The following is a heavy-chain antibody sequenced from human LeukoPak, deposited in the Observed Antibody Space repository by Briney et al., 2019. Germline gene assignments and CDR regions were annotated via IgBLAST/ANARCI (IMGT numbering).Heavy chain of an antibody. CDR1: GGSFSGYY. Sequence: SSETLSLTCAVYGGSFSGYYWSWVRQPPGKGLEWIGEINHSGSTNYNPSLKSRVTISVDTSKNQFSLKLSSVTAADTAVYYCARGQPEPFDYWGQGTLVTVSS. D-gene: IGHD1-1*01. CDR3: ARGQPEPFDY. J-gene: IGHJ4*02. CDR2: INHSGST. V-gene: IGHV4-34*01.